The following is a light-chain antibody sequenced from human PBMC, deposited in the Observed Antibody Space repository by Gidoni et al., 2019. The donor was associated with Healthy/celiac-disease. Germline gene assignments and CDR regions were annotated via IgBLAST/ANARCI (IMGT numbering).Light chain of an antibody. V-gene: IGKV1-33*01. CDR2: DAS. Sequence: DIQMTQSPSSLSASVGDRVTITCQASQDISNYLNWYQQKPGKAPKLLIYDASNLETGVPSRFSRSGSGTDFTFTISSLQPEDIATYYCQQYDNLPYTFXXXTKLEIK. CDR3: QQYDNLPYT. CDR1: QDISNY. J-gene: IGKJ2*01.